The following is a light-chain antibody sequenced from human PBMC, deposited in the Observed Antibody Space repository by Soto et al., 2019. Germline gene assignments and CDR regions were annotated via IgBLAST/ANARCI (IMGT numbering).Light chain of an antibody. V-gene: IGLV2-8*01. CDR3: SAHGGTNPDV. Sequence: QSALTQPPSASGSPGQSVAISCTGTASDIGGYTFVSWSQQHPGKAPKLLISDVNKRPSGVPDRFSGSKSGNTASLTVSGLQSDDESDYHCSAHGGTNPDVFGTGTKLTVL. CDR2: DVN. J-gene: IGLJ1*01. CDR1: ASDIGGYTF.